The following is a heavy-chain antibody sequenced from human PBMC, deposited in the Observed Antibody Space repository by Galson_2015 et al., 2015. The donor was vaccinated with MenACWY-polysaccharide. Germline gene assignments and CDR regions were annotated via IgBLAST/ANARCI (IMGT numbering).Heavy chain of an antibody. V-gene: IGHV4-38-2*01. Sequence: LSLTCAVSDYSIRSGYFWGWIRQPPGKGLEWIASIFHSGTTYYNPSLKSRVTISVDTSKNQFSLKLSSVTAADTAVYYCARVEKYSGSFYILHWGQGTLVTVSS. J-gene: IGHJ4*02. D-gene: IGHD1-26*01. CDR2: IFHSGTT. CDR1: DYSIRSGYF. CDR3: ARVEKYSGSFYILH.